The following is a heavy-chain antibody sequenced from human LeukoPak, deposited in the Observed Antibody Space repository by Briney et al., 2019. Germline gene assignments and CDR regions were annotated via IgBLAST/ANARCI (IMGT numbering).Heavy chain of an antibody. J-gene: IGHJ4*02. V-gene: IGHV4-39*01. CDR3: ARQLWFGEYHFDY. CDR1: GGSISTSNYY. CDR2: IYYSGST. Sequence: SETLSLTCTVSGGSISTSNYYWGWIRQPPGKGLEWIGSIYYSGSTYYNPSLQSRVTISVDTSKSQFSLNLNSVTAADTAVYYCARQLWFGEYHFDYWGQGALVTVSS. D-gene: IGHD3-10*01.